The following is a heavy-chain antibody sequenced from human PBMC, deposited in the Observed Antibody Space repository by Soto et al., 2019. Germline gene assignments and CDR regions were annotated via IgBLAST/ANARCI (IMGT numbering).Heavy chain of an antibody. V-gene: IGHV4-4*07. Sequence: WETLSLTCTVSGASISGFYWSWIRKSAGKGLEWIGRIYATGTTDYNPSPKSRVMMSVDTSKKQFSLKLRSVTAADTAVYYCVRDGTKTLRDWFDPWGQGISVTVSS. J-gene: IGHJ5*02. D-gene: IGHD1-1*01. CDR1: GASISGFY. CDR3: VRDGTKTLRDWFDP. CDR2: IYATGTT.